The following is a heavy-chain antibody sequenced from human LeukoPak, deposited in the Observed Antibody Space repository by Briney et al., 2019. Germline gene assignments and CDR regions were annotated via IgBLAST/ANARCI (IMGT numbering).Heavy chain of an antibody. CDR2: INHSGST. V-gene: IGHV4-34*01. CDR1: GGSFSGYY. CDR3: ARPSSGHEGDFDY. D-gene: IGHD3-22*01. Sequence: SETLSLTCAVYGGSFSGYYWSWIRQPPGKGLERIGEINHSGSTNYNPSLKSRVTISVDTSKNQFSLKLSSVTAADTAVYYCARPSSGHEGDFDYWGQGTLVTVSS. J-gene: IGHJ4*02.